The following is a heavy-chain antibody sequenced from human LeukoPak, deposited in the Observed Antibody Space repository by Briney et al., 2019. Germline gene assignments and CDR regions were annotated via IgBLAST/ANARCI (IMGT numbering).Heavy chain of an antibody. D-gene: IGHD3-22*01. CDR2: IYYSGST. V-gene: IGHV4-30-4*01. CDR3: ARRKYHYDSSGEGNWFDP. J-gene: IGHJ5*02. Sequence: SQTLSLTCTVSGGSISSGDYYWRWIRQPPGKGLEWIGYIYYSGSTYYNPSLKSRVTISVDTSKNQFSLKLSSVTAADTAVYYCARRKYHYDSSGEGNWFDPWGQGTLVTVSS. CDR1: GGSISSGDYY.